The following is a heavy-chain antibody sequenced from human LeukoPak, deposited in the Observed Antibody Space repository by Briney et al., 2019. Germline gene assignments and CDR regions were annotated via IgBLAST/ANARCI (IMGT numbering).Heavy chain of an antibody. V-gene: IGHV3-30*18. J-gene: IGHJ6*03. Sequence: PGGSLRLSCAASGFTFSNYGMHWVRQAPGKGLEWEAVISYDGSNKYYADSVKGRFTISRDNSKNTLYLQMNSLRAEDTAIYYCAKNGDRGAYCTGGTCYPYFYYYMDVWGKGTTVTI. CDR3: AKNGDRGAYCTGGTCYPYFYYYMDV. D-gene: IGHD2-15*01. CDR2: ISYDGSNK. CDR1: GFTFSNYG.